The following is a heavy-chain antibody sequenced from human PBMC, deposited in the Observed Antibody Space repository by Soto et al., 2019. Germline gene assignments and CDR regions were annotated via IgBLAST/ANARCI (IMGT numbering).Heavy chain of an antibody. CDR1: GFTFSSYA. D-gene: IGHD3-9*01. CDR3: AKDAVYYDILTGYYQYYFEY. V-gene: IGHV3-23*01. CDR2: ISGSGGST. Sequence: EVQLLESGGGLVQPGGSLRLSCAASGFTFSSYAMSWVRQAPGKGLEWVSAISGSGGSTYYADSVKGRFTISRDNSKNTLYLQMNSLRAEDTAVYYCAKDAVYYDILTGYYQYYFEYWGQGTLVTVSS. J-gene: IGHJ4*02.